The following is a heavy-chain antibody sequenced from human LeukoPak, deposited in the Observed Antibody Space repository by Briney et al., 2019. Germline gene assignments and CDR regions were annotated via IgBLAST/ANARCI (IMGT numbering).Heavy chain of an antibody. Sequence: GASLRLSCAASGFTFSNYAMSWVRQAPGKGLEWVSAITGGGGNTYYAVSVKGRFTISRDNSKNTVFLQMNSLRAEDTAVYYCAKWGDYDVLTGYYVSDYWGQGTLVTVSS. J-gene: IGHJ4*02. D-gene: IGHD3-9*01. CDR3: AKWGDYDVLTGYYVSDY. CDR1: GFTFSNYA. V-gene: IGHV3-23*01. CDR2: ITGGGGNT.